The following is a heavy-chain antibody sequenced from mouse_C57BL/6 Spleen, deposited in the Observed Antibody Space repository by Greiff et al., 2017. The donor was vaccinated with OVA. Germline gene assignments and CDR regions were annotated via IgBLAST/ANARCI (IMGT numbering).Heavy chain of an antibody. CDR3: TLTTPSAY. D-gene: IGHD1-1*01. CDR1: GYTFTDYE. J-gene: IGHJ3*01. CDR2: IDPETGGT. V-gene: IGHV1-15*01. Sequence: VQLQQSGAELVRPGASVTLSCKASGYTFTDYEMHWVKQTPVHGLEWIGAIDPETGGTAYNQKFKGKAILTADKSSSTAYMELRSLTSEDSAVYYCTLTTPSAYWGQGTLVTVSA.